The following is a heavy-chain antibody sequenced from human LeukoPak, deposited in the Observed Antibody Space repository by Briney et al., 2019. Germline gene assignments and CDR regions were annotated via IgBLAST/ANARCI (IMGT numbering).Heavy chain of an antibody. CDR2: ISSSGSTI. CDR1: GFTFSDYY. D-gene: IGHD4-17*01. V-gene: IGHV3-11*01. Sequence: PGGSLRLSCAASGFTFSDYYMSWIRQAPGKGLEWVSYISSSGSTIYYADSVKGRFTISRDNAKNSLYLQMNSLRAEDTAVYYCARALYYGDYEPSIWGQGTMVTVSS. CDR3: ARALYYGDYEPSI. J-gene: IGHJ3*02.